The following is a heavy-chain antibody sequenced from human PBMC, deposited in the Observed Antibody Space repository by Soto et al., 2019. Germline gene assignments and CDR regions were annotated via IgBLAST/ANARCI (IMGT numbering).Heavy chain of an antibody. CDR2: ISAYNGNT. J-gene: IGHJ4*02. CDR1: GYTFTSYG. Sequence: ASVKVSCKASGYTFTSYGISWVPQAPGQGLEWMGWISAYNGNTNYAQKLQGRVTMTTDTSTSTAYMELRSLRSDDTAVYYCARRTGMVYAVSGDYWGQGTLVTVSS. D-gene: IGHD2-8*01. CDR3: ARRTGMVYAVSGDY. V-gene: IGHV1-18*01.